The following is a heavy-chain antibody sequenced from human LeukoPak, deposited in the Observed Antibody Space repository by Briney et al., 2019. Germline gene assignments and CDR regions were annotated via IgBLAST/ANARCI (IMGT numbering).Heavy chain of an antibody. V-gene: IGHV3-21*01. Sequence: GGSLRLSCAVSGFTFSGYSMNWVRQAPGKGLEWVSSITSSSGYIYYADSVKGRFTISRDNAKSSLYLQMNSLRAEDTAVYYCARYGYGFDYWGQGTLVTVSS. CDR2: ITSSSGYI. D-gene: IGHD5-18*01. CDR1: GFTFSGYS. J-gene: IGHJ4*02. CDR3: ARYGYGFDY.